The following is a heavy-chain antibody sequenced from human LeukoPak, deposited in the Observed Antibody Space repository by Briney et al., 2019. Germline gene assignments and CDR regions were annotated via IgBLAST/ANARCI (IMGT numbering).Heavy chain of an antibody. CDR3: AGGGYCSSTSCYVHFDY. D-gene: IGHD2-2*01. Sequence: GGSLRLSCAASGFTFSNDAMGWVRQAPGKGLEWVSTISANGGGTYYADSVKGRFTISRDNSNNTLYLQMSSLRAEDAAVYYCAGGGYCSSTSCYVHFDYWGQGTPVTVSS. CDR1: GFTFSNDA. V-gene: IGHV3-23*01. CDR2: ISANGGGT. J-gene: IGHJ4*02.